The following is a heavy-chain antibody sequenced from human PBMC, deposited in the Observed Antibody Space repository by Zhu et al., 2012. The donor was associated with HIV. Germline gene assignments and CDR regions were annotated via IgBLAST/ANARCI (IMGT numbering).Heavy chain of an antibody. V-gene: IGHV4-4*02. CDR1: GGSISTSNW. J-gene: IGHJ4*02. D-gene: IGHD3-22*01. CDR2: IFHRGNT. Sequence: QVQLQESGPGVVKPSGTLSLTCAVSGGSISTSNWWSWVRQTPGKGLEWIGEIFHRGNTNYNPSLKSRVTISVDKSKNQFSLKLTSVTVADTAVYYCARAPRGSYDSSDYYYVFDYWGQGNPGPPSPQ. CDR3: ARAPRGSYDSSDYYYVFDY.